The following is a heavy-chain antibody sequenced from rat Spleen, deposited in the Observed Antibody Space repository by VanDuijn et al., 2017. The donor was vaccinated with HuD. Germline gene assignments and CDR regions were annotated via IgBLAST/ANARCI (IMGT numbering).Heavy chain of an antibody. Sequence: QVQLKESGPGLVQPSQTLSLTCTVSGFSLTGNNVHWVRQPPGKGLEWMGRMRYDGDTYYNSALKSRLSISRDTSKNQVFLQRNILQTEDTAIYFCTREGMGITPLYFDYWGQGVMVTVSS. J-gene: IGHJ2*01. D-gene: IGHD1-9*01. CDR1: GFSLTGNN. V-gene: IGHV2S30*01. CDR2: MRYDGDT. CDR3: TREGMGITPLYFDY.